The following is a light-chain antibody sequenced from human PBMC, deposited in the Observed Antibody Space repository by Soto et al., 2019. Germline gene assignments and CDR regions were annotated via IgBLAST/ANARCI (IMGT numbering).Light chain of an antibody. J-gene: IGKJ3*01. CDR2: KAS. V-gene: IGKV1-5*03. Sequence: DIQMTQSPSTLSASVGDRVTITCRASQSIDSWLAWYQQKPGKAPKLLMYKASSLESGVPSRFSGSGSGTDFTLTISSLQPEDFATYYCQQRETFGPGTKVDIK. CDR3: QQRET. CDR1: QSIDSW.